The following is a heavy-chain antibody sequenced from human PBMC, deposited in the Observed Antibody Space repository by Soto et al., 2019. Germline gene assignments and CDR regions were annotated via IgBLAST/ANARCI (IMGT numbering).Heavy chain of an antibody. CDR2: VYWNDDN. Sequence: QSTLKESGPTLVKPTQTLTLSCTFSGFSLSTYAMGLAWIRQPPGQALEWLALVYWNDDNRYSPSLQSRLTITTDTSKNQVILTILNMGPADTGTYYCVHTSVWQHTTLGQGTLVTVSS. J-gene: IGHJ5*02. CDR1: GFSLSTYAMG. V-gene: IGHV2-5*04. CDR3: VHTSVWQHTT. D-gene: IGHD6-13*01.